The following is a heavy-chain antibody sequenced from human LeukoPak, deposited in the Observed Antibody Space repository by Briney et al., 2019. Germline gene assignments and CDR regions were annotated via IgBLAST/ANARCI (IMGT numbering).Heavy chain of an antibody. CDR2: IIPIFGTA. D-gene: IGHD1-26*01. CDR1: GGTFSSYA. J-gene: IGHJ4*02. CDR3: ARKWNSGSFDY. Sequence: GASVKVSCKASGGTFSSYAISWVRQAPGQGLEWMGGIIPIFGTANYAQKFQGRVTITADESTSTAYMKLSSLRSEDTAVYYCARKWNSGSFDYWGQGTLVTVSS. V-gene: IGHV1-69*13.